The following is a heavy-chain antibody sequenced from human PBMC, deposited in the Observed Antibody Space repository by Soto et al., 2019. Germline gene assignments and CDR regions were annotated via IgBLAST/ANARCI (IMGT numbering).Heavy chain of an antibody. CDR1: GLIVSKAW. CDR3: TTDKSY. Sequence: EVQLVESGGGLVKPGGSLRLSCAASGLIVSKAWGNWVRQAPGKGLEWVGRIKSETDGGATDYGTPVEGRFTISRDDSKSMLYLQMNSLKTEDTAIYYCTTDKSYWGQGTLVTVSA. J-gene: IGHJ4*02. CDR2: IKSETDGGAT. V-gene: IGHV3-15*07.